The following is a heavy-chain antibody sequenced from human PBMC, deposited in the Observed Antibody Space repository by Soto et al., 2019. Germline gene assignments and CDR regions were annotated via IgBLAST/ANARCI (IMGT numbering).Heavy chain of an antibody. J-gene: IGHJ4*02. CDR3: AKGSYYDSSGAFDY. D-gene: IGHD3-22*01. CDR1: GFTFSSYA. V-gene: IGHV3-23*01. CDR2: ISGSGGST. Sequence: EVQLLESGGGLVQPGGSLRLSCAASGFTFSSYAMSWVRQAPGKGLEWVSAISGSGGSTYYADSVKGRFTISRDNXXNTLYLQMNSLRAEDTAVYYCAKGSYYDSSGAFDYWGQGTLVTVSS.